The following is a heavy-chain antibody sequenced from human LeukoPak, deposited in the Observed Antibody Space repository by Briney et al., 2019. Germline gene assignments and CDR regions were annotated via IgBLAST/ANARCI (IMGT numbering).Heavy chain of an antibody. Sequence: GGSLRLSCAASGFTFSSYWMHWVRQAPGKGLVWVSRINSDGSSTSYADSVKGRFTISRDNSKNTLYLQMNSLRAEDTAVYYCARAIDSSSGFDYWGQGTLVTVSS. D-gene: IGHD6-13*01. CDR2: INSDGSST. V-gene: IGHV3-74*01. J-gene: IGHJ4*02. CDR3: ARAIDSSSGFDY. CDR1: GFTFSSYW.